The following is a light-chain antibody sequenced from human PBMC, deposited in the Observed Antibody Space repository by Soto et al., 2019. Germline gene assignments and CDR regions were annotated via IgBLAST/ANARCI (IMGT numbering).Light chain of an antibody. J-gene: IGLJ2*01. V-gene: IGLV2-11*01. CDR3: CSNAGAYTV. Sequence: QSALTQPRSVSGSPGQSVTISCTGASSDVGSYNFVSWYQQHPGRAPKLIIYDVIKRPSGVPDRFSGSKSGNTASLTISGLQAEDEADYYCCSNAGAYTVFGGGTKLTVL. CDR1: SSDVGSYNF. CDR2: DVI.